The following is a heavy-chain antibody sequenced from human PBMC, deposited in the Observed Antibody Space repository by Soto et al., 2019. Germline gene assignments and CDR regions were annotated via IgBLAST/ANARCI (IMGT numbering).Heavy chain of an antibody. CDR2: ISGSGGST. J-gene: IGHJ1*01. CDR3: AKDPYGDYVPEYFQH. CDR1: GFTFSSYA. D-gene: IGHD4-17*01. V-gene: IGHV3-23*01. Sequence: PGGSLRLSCAASGFTFSSYAMSWVRQAPGKGLEWVSAISGSGGSTYYADSVKGRFTISRDNSKNTLYLQMNSLRAEDTAVYYCAKDPYGDYVPEYFQHWGQGTLVTVSS.